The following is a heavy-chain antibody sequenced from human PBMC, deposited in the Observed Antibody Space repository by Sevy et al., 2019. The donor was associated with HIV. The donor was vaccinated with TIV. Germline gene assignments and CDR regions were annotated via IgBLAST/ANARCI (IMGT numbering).Heavy chain of an antibody. V-gene: IGHV3-21*01. CDR1: GFTFSSYS. CDR3: AGYYYDSSGYPFDY. J-gene: IGHJ4*02. CDR2: ISSSSSYI. Sequence: GGSLRLSCAASGFTFSSYSMNWVRQAPGKGLEWVSSISSSSSYIYYADSVKGRFTISRDNAKNSLYLQMNSLRAEDTALYYCAGYYYDSSGYPFDYWGQGTLVTVSS. D-gene: IGHD3-22*01.